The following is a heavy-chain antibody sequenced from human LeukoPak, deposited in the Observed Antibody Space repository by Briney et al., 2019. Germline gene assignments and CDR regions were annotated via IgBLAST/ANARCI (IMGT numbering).Heavy chain of an antibody. D-gene: IGHD3-22*01. Sequence: SGTLSPTCAVSGGSISSNNWWSWVRQPPGKGLEWIGEIYHSGSTNYNPSLRSRVTISVDKSKNQFSLWLSSVTAADTAEYYCVRDSSGLYGMDVWGQGTTVTVSS. CDR1: GGSISSNNW. CDR2: IYHSGST. J-gene: IGHJ6*02. CDR3: VRDSSGLYGMDV. V-gene: IGHV4-4*02.